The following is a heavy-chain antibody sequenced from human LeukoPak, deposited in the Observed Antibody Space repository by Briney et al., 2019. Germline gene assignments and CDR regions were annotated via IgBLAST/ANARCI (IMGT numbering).Heavy chain of an antibody. V-gene: IGHV1-2*02. CDR3: ARDRTGVFPEYFQH. D-gene: IGHD3-16*01. CDR1: GYTFTGYY. J-gene: IGHJ1*01. Sequence: ASVKVSCKASGYTFTGYYMHWVRQAPGQGVEWIGWINPNSGGTNYAQKFQGRVTMTRDTSISTAYMELSRLRSDDTAVYYCARDRTGVFPEYFQHWGQGTLVTVSS. CDR2: INPNSGGT.